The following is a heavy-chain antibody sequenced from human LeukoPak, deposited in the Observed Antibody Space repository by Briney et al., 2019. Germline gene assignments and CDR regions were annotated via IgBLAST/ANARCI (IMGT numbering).Heavy chain of an antibody. Sequence: ASVKVSCKASGYTFTSYDINWVRQATGQGLEWMGWMNPNSGNTGYAQKFQGRVTMTRNTSISTAYMELSSLRSEDTAVYYCARGRGRRWPTDYWGQGTLVTVSS. D-gene: IGHD5-24*01. V-gene: IGHV1-8*01. J-gene: IGHJ4*02. CDR1: GYTFTSYD. CDR2: MNPNSGNT. CDR3: ARGRGRRWPTDY.